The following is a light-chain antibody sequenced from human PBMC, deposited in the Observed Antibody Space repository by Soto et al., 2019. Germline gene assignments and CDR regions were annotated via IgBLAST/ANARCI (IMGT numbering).Light chain of an antibody. V-gene: IGKV3-11*01. CDR1: KSVNSH. Sequence: EVVLTQSPATLSLSPGERATLSCRASKSVNSHLGWYQQQPGQAPRLLIYDASNRATGIPARFSGSGSGTDFTLTISNLEPEDFAFYYCQQRSKWPLTFAGGTKVEIK. CDR2: DAS. CDR3: QQRSKWPLT. J-gene: IGKJ4*01.